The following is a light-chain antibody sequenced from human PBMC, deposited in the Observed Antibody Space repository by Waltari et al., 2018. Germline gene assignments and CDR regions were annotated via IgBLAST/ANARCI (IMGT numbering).Light chain of an antibody. J-gene: IGLJ3*02. CDR2: VNT. V-gene: IGLV1-40*01. CDR3: QSYDSSLSGWV. Sequence: QSVLTQPPSVSGAPGQRVTISCTGSSSNIGAGYDVHWYQQVPGTAPKLLIYVNTKRPSGVPDRFSGSKSGTSASLAITGLQAEDEADYYCQSYDSSLSGWVFGGGTKLTVL. CDR1: SSNIGAGYD.